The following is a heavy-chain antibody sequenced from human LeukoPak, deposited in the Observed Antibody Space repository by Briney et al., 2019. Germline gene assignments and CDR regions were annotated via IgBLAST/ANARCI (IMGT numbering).Heavy chain of an antibody. V-gene: IGHV4-59*01. CDR3: ARGNTYYDFWSGYSGLDY. CDR1: GGSISSYY. Sequence: SETLSLTCTVSGGSISSYYWSWIRQPPGKGLEWIGCIYYSGSTNYNPSLKSRVTISVDTSKNQFSLKLSSVTAADTAVYYCARGNTYYDFWSGYSGLDYWGQGTLVTVSS. D-gene: IGHD3-3*01. CDR2: IYYSGST. J-gene: IGHJ4*02.